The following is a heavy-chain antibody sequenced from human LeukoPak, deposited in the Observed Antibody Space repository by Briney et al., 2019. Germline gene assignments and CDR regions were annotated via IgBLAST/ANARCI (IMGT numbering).Heavy chain of an antibody. CDR1: GFTVSSNY. Sequence: GGSLRLSCAASGFTVSSNYMSWVRQAPGKGLEWVSVIYSGGSTYYADSMKGRFTISRDNSKNTLYLQMNSLRAEDTAVYYCASPLGYCSGGSCYSTNDAFDIWGQGTMVTVSS. V-gene: IGHV3-66*01. J-gene: IGHJ3*02. CDR3: ASPLGYCSGGSCYSTNDAFDI. CDR2: IYSGGST. D-gene: IGHD2-15*01.